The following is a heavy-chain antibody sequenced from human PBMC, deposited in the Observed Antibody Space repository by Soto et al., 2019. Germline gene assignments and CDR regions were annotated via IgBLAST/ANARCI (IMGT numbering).Heavy chain of an antibody. V-gene: IGHV4-31*11. J-gene: IGHJ5*02. CDR2: IYYSGST. D-gene: IGHD5-18*01. CDR1: GSSISSGGYY. Sequence: SETLSLTCAVSGSSISSGGYYWSWIRPHPGKGLEWIGYIYYSGSTYYNPSLKSRVTISVDTSKNQFSLKLSSVTAADTAVYYCARVLRGYRNAIALNWFDPWGQGTLVTVS. CDR3: ARVLRGYRNAIALNWFDP.